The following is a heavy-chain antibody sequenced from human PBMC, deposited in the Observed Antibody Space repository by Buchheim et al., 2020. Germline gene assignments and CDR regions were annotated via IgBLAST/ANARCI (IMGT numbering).Heavy chain of an antibody. CDR2: ISYDGSNK. D-gene: IGHD4-17*01. CDR1: GFTFSSYA. Sequence: QVQLVESGGGVVQPGRSLRLSCAASGFTFSSYAMHWVRQAPGKGLEWVAVISYDGSNKYYADSVKGRFTISRDNSKNTLYLQMNSRRAEDTAVYYCASQSLRTPTGGAFDYWGQGTL. J-gene: IGHJ4*02. CDR3: ASQSLRTPTGGAFDY. V-gene: IGHV3-30*14.